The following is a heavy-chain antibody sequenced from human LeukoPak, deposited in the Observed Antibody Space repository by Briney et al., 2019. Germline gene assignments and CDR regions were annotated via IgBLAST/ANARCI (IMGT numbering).Heavy chain of an antibody. V-gene: IGHV1-18*01. CDR3: ASQWQLEGFDY. J-gene: IGHJ4*02. D-gene: IGHD6-6*01. CDR2: ISAYNGNT. Sequence: GASVKVSCKASGYTFTSYGISWVRQAPGQGLEWMGWISAYNGNTNYAQRLQGRVTMTTDTSTSTAYMELRSLRSDDTAVYYCASQWQLEGFDYWGQGTLVTVSS. CDR1: GYTFTSYG.